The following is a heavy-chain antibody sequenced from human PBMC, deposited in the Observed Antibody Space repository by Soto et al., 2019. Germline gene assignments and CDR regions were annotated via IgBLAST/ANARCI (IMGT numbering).Heavy chain of an antibody. D-gene: IGHD3-10*01. CDR1: GGSISSSSYY. Sequence: PSETLSLTCSVSGGSISSSSYYWGWIRQPPGKGLEWIGSIYYSGSTYYNPSLKSRVTISVDTSKNQFSLKLSSVTAADTAVYYCASTSYYPKDYWGQGTLVTVSS. J-gene: IGHJ4*02. CDR3: ASTSYYPKDY. V-gene: IGHV4-39*01. CDR2: IYYSGST.